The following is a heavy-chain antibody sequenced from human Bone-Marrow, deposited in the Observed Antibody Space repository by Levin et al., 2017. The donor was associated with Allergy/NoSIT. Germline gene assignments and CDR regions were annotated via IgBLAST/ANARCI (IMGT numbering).Heavy chain of an antibody. J-gene: IGHJ5*02. V-gene: IGHV4-39*01. CDR3: ARHDLWGDIEPLFDP. CDR2: IYDSGRT. Sequence: SETLSLTCSVSGGSITSSSHYWGWIRQPPGGGLEWIGSIYDSGRTYYNPFLRSRGTISVDTSKNQFSLKLTSVTAADTAVYYCARHDLWGDIEPLFDPWGQGTLVTVSS. D-gene: IGHD3-10*01. CDR1: GGSITSSSHY.